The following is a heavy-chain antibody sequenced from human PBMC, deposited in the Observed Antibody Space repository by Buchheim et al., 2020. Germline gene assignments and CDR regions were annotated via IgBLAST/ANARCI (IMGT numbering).Heavy chain of an antibody. CDR3: ARPALSVVAARRLSWFDP. CDR1: GGSFSGYY. V-gene: IGHV4-34*01. CDR2: INDSGIS. Sequence: QVQLQQWGAGLLKPSETLSLTCAVYGGSFSGYYWSWIRQPPGKGLEWVGEINDSGISNYNPSLNSRVTISVDTSKNQFSPKLSSVTAADTAVYYCARPALSVVAARRLSWFDPWGQGT. D-gene: IGHD2-2*01. J-gene: IGHJ5*02.